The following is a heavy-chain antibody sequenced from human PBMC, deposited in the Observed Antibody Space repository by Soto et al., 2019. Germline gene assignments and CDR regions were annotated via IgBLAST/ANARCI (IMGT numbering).Heavy chain of an antibody. V-gene: IGHV4-39*01. CDR2: IYYSGST. CDR1: GGSISSSSYY. D-gene: IGHD3-16*01. Sequence: SETLSLTCTVSGGSISSSSYYWGWIRQPPGKGLEWIGSIYYSGSTYYNPSLKSRVTISVDTSKNQFSLKLSPVTAADTAVNYCARRLGEQPFDYWGQGTLVTVSS. CDR3: ARRLGEQPFDY. J-gene: IGHJ4*02.